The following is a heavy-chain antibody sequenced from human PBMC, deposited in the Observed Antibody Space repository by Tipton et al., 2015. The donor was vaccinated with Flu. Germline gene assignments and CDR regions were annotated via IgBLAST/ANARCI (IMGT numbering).Heavy chain of an antibody. CDR1: GDSMGSRYF. V-gene: IGHV4-38-2*01. CDR3: ARRGYSNYVSEPKNWFDP. Sequence: TLSLTCSVSGDSMGSRYFWGWIRQPPGKGLEWIGNVHRTGSPYYNSSLRSRVAMTVDGAKNQFSLTLTSISATDTAVYYCARRGYSNYVSEPKNWFDPWGQGILVTVSS. J-gene: IGHJ5*02. D-gene: IGHD5-24*01. CDR2: VHRTGSP.